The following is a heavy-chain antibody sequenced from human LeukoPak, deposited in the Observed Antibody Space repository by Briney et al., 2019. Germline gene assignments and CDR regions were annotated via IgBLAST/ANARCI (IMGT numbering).Heavy chain of an antibody. V-gene: IGHV1-8*01. CDR1: RYTFTSYD. CDR2: MNPNRGNT. D-gene: IGHD1-14*01. J-gene: IGHJ6*02. Sequence: GASVKVSCKASRYTFTSYDINCGPDATEQGLGWMGWMNPNRGNTGYAQKFQGRVTMTRNTSISTAYMELSSLRSEDTAVYYCARGWYMVGMDVWGQGTTVTVSS. CDR3: ARGWYMVGMDV.